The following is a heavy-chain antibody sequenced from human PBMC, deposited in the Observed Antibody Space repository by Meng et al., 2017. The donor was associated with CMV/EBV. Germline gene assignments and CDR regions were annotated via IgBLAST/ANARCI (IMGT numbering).Heavy chain of an antibody. CDR2: INPNSGGT. D-gene: IGHD3-10*01. V-gene: IGHV1-2*02. Sequence: PSVKVSCKASGYTFTGYYMHWVRQAPGQGLEWMGWINPNSGGTNYAQKFQGRVTMTRDTSISTAYMELSRLRSDDTAVYYCARDRHMVRGVIGRREGMDVWGQGTTVTVSS. CDR1: GYTFTGYY. CDR3: ARDRHMVRGVIGRREGMDV. J-gene: IGHJ6*02.